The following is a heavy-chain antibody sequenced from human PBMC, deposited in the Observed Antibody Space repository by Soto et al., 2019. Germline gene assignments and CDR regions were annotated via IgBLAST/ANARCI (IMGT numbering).Heavy chain of an antibody. D-gene: IGHD2-2*01. CDR3: ARVADYQLLNYFDY. J-gene: IGHJ4*02. Sequence: ASVKVSCKASGYTFSGYYIHWLRQAPGQGLEWMGWISAYNGNTNYAQKLQGRVTMTTDTSTSTAYMELRSLRSDDTAVYYCARVADYQLLNYFDYWGQGTLVTVSS. V-gene: IGHV1-18*04. CDR1: GYTFSGYY. CDR2: ISAYNGNT.